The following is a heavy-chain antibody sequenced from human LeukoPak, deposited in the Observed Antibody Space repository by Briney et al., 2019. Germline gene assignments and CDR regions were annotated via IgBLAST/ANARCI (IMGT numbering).Heavy chain of an antibody. J-gene: IGHJ4*02. D-gene: IGHD6-19*01. CDR2: ISGSGGST. V-gene: IGHV3-23*01. Sequence: GGSLRLSCAASGFTFSSYAMSWVRQAPGKGLEWVSAISGSGGSTYYADSVTGRFTISRDNSKNTLYLQMNSLRAEDTAVYYCAKTREGIAVAEGILDYWGQGTLVTVSS. CDR1: GFTFSSYA. CDR3: AKTREGIAVAEGILDY.